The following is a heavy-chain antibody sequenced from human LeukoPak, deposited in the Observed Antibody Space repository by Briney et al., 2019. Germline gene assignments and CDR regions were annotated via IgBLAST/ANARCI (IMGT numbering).Heavy chain of an antibody. V-gene: IGHV3-69-1*02. J-gene: IGHJ4*02. D-gene: IGHD3-16*01. CDR3: VRAWGI. CDR1: GFTFNNYA. CDR2: ISSRSDT. Sequence: GGSLRLSCAASGFTFNNYAMSWVRQAPGKGLEWVSSISSRSDTYYIDSLKGRFTISRDNAKNSMYLQMNSLRVEDSGVYYCVRAWGIWGQGTLVTVSS.